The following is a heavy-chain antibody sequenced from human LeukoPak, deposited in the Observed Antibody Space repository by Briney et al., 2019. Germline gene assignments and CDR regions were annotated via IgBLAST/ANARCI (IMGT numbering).Heavy chain of an antibody. CDR3: AKERDGHKDGLAH. CDR1: GFNFNAYT. J-gene: IGHJ4*02. D-gene: IGHD5-24*01. CDR2: IRGAATT. Sequence: GGSLRLSCAASGFNFNAYTMHWVRQALGKGLEWVSFIRGAATTDYADSVKGRFTVSSDNSKNSLYLQMNSLRPEDSGLYYCAKERDGHKDGLAHWGRGTLVTVSS. V-gene: IGHV3-43*01.